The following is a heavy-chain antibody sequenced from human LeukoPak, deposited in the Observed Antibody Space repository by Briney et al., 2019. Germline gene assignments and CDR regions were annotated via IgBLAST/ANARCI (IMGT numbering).Heavy chain of an antibody. V-gene: IGHV1-18*01. CDR3: ARDGKMATPFPYYYYSYMDV. J-gene: IGHJ6*03. D-gene: IGHD5-24*01. Sequence: ASVKVSCKASGYTFSSYGISRGRQAPGQGREWMGWISAYNGNTNYAQKLQGRVTMTTDTSTSTAYMELRSLRSDDTAVYYCARDGKMATPFPYYYYSYMDVWGKGTTVTVSS. CDR2: ISAYNGNT. CDR1: GYTFSSYG.